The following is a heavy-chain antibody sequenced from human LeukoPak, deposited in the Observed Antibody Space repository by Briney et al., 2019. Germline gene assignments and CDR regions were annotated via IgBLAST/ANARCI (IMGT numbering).Heavy chain of an antibody. Sequence: GGSLRLSCAASRFTFSSYGMHWVRQGPGKGLEWVAVISYDGSNKYYVGSVKGRFTISRDNSENTLYLQLNSLRPEDTAVYYCAKGPPTPWGALDYWGQGTLVTVSS. D-gene: IGHD2-15*01. CDR1: RFTFSSYG. CDR2: ISYDGSNK. V-gene: IGHV3-30*18. CDR3: AKGPPTPWGALDY. J-gene: IGHJ4*02.